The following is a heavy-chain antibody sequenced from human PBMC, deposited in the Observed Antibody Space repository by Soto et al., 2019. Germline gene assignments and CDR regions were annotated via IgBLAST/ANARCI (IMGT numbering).Heavy chain of an antibody. CDR3: ARDNFGYSGYDNWFDP. CDR2: IIPIFGTA. CDR1: GGTFSSYA. D-gene: IGHD5-12*01. V-gene: IGHV1-69*13. J-gene: IGHJ5*02. Sequence: SVKVSCKASGGTFSSYAISWVRQAPGQGLEWMGGIIPIFGTANYAQKFQGRVTITADESTSTAYMELSSLRSEDTAVYYCARDNFGYSGYDNWFDPWGQGTLVTVSS.